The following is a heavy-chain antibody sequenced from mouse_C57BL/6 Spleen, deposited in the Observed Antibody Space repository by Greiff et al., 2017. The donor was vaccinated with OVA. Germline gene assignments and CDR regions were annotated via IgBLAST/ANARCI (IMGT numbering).Heavy chain of an antibody. J-gene: IGHJ4*01. Sequence: QVQLKQPGAELVMPGASVKLSCKASGYTFTSYWMHWVKQRPGQGLEWIGEIDPSDSYTNYNQKFKGKSTLTVDKSSSTAYMQLSSLTSEDSAVYYCARGVRLRRGLYAMDDWGQGTSVTVSS. V-gene: IGHV1-69*01. D-gene: IGHD2-4*01. CDR1: GYTFTSYW. CDR2: IDPSDSYT. CDR3: ARGVRLRRGLYAMDD.